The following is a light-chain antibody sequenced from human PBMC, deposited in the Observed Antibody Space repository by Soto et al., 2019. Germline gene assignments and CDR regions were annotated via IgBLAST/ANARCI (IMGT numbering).Light chain of an antibody. CDR1: QSISSY. V-gene: IGKV1-39*01. Sequence: DIQMTQSPSSLSASVGDRVTITCRASQSISSYLNWYQQKPGKAPKLLIYAASSLQSGIPSRFSGSGSGTDFSVTISSLQPEDFATYYCQPSYSTPYTFGQGTKVDIK. CDR3: QPSYSTPYT. J-gene: IGKJ2*01. CDR2: AAS.